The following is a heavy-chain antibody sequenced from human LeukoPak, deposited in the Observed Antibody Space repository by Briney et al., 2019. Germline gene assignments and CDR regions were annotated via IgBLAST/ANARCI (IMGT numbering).Heavy chain of an antibody. Sequence: PGGSLRLSCAASGFSLSSYSMNWVRQAPGKGREWVSYISSSGGNLYYADSMKGRLTVSRDNAENSLYLQIHSLTAGDTAVYYCTRDRLGFTGAFDSWGQGTLVTVSS. CDR1: GFSLSSYS. CDR3: TRDRLGFTGAFDS. CDR2: ISSSGGNL. D-gene: IGHD2-8*02. V-gene: IGHV3-48*01. J-gene: IGHJ4*02.